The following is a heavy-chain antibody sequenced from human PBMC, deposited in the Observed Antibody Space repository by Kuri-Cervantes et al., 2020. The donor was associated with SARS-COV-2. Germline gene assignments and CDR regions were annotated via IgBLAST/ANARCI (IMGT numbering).Heavy chain of an antibody. Sequence: GGSLRLSCAASGLTFSSYSMNWVRRAPGKGLEWVSYISSSSSTIYYADSVKGRFTISRDNAKNSLYLQMNSLRAEDTAVYYCARGFPTVTTWLGYYYYGMDVWGQGTTVTVSS. CDR2: ISSSSSTI. J-gene: IGHJ6*02. V-gene: IGHV3-48*01. CDR3: ARGFPTVTTWLGYYYYGMDV. CDR1: GLTFSSYS. D-gene: IGHD4-17*01.